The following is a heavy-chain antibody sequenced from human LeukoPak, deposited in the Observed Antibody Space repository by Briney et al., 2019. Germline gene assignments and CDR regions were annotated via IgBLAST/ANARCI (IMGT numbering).Heavy chain of an antibody. V-gene: IGHV3-30*18. CDR1: TFTFSDYA. Sequence: GGSLRLSCEASTFTFSDYAMHWVRQAPGKGLEWVAVISYDGSNKYYADSVKGRFTISRDNSKNTLYLQMNSLRAEDTAVYYCAKESYYYDPSYYFDYWGQGTLVTVSS. J-gene: IGHJ4*02. CDR3: AKESYYYDPSYYFDY. D-gene: IGHD3-22*01. CDR2: ISYDGSNK.